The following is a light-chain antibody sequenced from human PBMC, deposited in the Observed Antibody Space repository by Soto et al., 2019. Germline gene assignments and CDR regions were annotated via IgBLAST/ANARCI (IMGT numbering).Light chain of an antibody. CDR2: AAS. V-gene: IGKV1-39*01. Sequence: DLPMTQSPSSLSASVGDRVTITCRASQSIRYYLNWYQQKPGKAPKLLIYAASSLQSGVPSRFNGSGSGTDFTLTISSLQPEDFATYYCQQSYSTPQNTFGQGTKLEIK. CDR3: QQSYSTPQNT. CDR1: QSIRYY. J-gene: IGKJ2*01.